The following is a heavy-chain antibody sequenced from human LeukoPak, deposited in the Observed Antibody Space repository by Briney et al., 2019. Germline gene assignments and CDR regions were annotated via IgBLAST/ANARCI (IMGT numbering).Heavy chain of an antibody. CDR1: GLSLSTTEMR. D-gene: IGHD6-19*01. V-gene: IGHV2-70*04. CDR3: ARPHGRSGWYYFDY. CDR2: IDWDDDK. Sequence: SGPTLANPTQTLTLTCTFSGLSLSTTEMRVSWIRQPPGKALEWLGSIDWDDDKFYSTSLKTRLTLSKDTSKNQVVLTMTNMDPADTATYYCARPHGRSGWYYFDYWGQGTLVTVSS. J-gene: IGHJ4*02.